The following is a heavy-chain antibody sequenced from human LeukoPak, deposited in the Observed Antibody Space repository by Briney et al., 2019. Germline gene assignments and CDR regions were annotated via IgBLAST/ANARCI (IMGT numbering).Heavy chain of an antibody. Sequence: TSETLSLTCTVSGGSISSSSYYWGWIRQPPGKGLEWIGTIYYSGNTYYNPSLKSRVTISVDTSKNQFSPKLSSVTAADTAVYYCARESLTWLQSRTSWFDPWGQGTLVTVSS. CDR3: ARESLTWLQSRTSWFDP. D-gene: IGHD5-24*01. CDR1: GGSISSSSYY. J-gene: IGHJ5*02. V-gene: IGHV4-39*07. CDR2: IYYSGNT.